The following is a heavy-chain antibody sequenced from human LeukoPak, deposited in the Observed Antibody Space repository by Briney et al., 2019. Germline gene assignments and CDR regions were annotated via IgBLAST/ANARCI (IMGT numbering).Heavy chain of an antibody. Sequence: SQTLSLTCTVSGGSISSGGYYWSWIRQPPGKGLEWIGYIYYSGSTNYTPSLKSRVTISVDTSKNQFSLKLSSVTAADTAVYYCAKANVVAPGYYFDYWGQGTLVTVSS. J-gene: IGHJ4*02. D-gene: IGHD2-15*01. CDR3: AKANVVAPGYYFDY. V-gene: IGHV4-61*08. CDR2: IYYSGST. CDR1: GGSISSGGYY.